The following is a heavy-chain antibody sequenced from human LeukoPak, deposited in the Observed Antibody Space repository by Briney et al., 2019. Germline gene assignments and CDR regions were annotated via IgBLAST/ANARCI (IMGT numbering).Heavy chain of an antibody. CDR2: VIPIFGTA. CDR3: ARVATRGYSSGWPFFDY. D-gene: IGHD6-19*01. Sequence: SVKVSCKASGGTFSSYAISWVRQAPGQGLEWMGGVIPIFGTANYAQKFQGRVTITADKSTSTAYMELSSLRSEDTAVYYCARVATRGYSSGWPFFDYWGQGTLVTVSS. CDR1: GGTFSSYA. J-gene: IGHJ4*02. V-gene: IGHV1-69*06.